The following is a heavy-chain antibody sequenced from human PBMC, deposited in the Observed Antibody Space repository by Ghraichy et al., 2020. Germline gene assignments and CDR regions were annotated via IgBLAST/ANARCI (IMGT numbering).Heavy chain of an antibody. D-gene: IGHD2-15*01. CDR1: GFTFSNYW. CDR2: IKRDGSET. J-gene: IGHJ4*02. CDR3: ARIYCSGGSCWDY. V-gene: IGHV3-7*01. Sequence: WGSLRLSCAASGFTFSNYWMSWVRQTPGKGLEWVANIKRDGSETYYVDSVKGRFTISRDNAKNSLYLQMNSLRAEDTAVFYCARIYCSGGSCWDYWGQGTLVTVSS.